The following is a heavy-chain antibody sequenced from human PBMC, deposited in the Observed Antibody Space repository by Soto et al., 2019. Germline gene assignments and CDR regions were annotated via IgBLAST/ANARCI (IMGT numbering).Heavy chain of an antibody. Sequence: GGSLRLAFEASGFTFSRVSMNWVRQVPGKGLEWVASISSASSETLYAASVKGRFIISIDNAQNSLFLKMNTLRPEDSAIYYCARVPXWGPGTQVTVSX. V-gene: IGHV3-21*01. CDR1: GFTFSRVS. J-gene: IGHJ4*02. CDR2: ISSASSET. CDR3: ARVPX.